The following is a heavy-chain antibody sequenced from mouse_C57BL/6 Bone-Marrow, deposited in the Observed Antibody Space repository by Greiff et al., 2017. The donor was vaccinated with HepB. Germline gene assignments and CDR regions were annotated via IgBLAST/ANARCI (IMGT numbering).Heavy chain of an antibody. CDR1: GYTFTSYW. D-gene: IGHD2-3*01. V-gene: IGHV1-69*01. CDR2: IDPSDSYT. Sequence: VQLQQPGAELVMPGASVKLSCKASGYTFTSYWMHWVKQRPGQGLEWIGEIDPSDSYTNYNQKFKGKSTLTVAKSSSTAYMQLSSLTSEDSADYSGAREVDGYYLAWFAYWGQGTLVTVSA. CDR3: AREVDGYYLAWFAY. J-gene: IGHJ3*01.